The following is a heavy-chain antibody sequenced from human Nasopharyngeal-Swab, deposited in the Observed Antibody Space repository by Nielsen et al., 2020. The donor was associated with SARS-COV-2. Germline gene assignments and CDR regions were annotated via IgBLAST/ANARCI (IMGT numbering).Heavy chain of an antibody. CDR3: RGITGTPGAFDI. V-gene: IGHV4-59*01. J-gene: IGHJ3*02. Sequence: SDTLSLTFTVSGGSISSYYWSWIRQPPGKGLEWIGYIYYSGSTNYNPSLKSRVTISVDTSKNQFSLKLSSVTAADTAVYYCRGITGTPGAFDIWGQGTMVTVSS. CDR2: IYYSGST. D-gene: IGHD1-20*01. CDR1: GGSISSYY.